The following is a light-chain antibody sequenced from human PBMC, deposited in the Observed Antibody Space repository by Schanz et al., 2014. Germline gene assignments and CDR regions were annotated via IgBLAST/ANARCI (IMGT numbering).Light chain of an antibody. CDR1: HTVSSSN. CDR2: GAS. J-gene: IGKJ4*01. V-gene: IGKV3D-20*02. CDR3: QQRTNWPLT. Sequence: EIVLTQSPGTLSLSPGERATLSCRSSHTVSSSNLAWYQQKPGQAPRLLLYGASNRAAGIPARFSGSGSGTDLTLTISSLEPEDFAVYYWQQRTNWPLTSGGGTKVEIK.